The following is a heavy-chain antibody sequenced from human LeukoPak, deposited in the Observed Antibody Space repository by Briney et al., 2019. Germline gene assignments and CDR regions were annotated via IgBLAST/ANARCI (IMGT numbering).Heavy chain of an antibody. Sequence: GASVKVSCKASGYTFTGYYMHWVRQAPGQGLEWMGWINPNSGGTNYAQKFQGRVTMTRDTSISTAYMELSRLRSDDTAVYYCAIDRDTAMVAFDYWGQGTLVTVSS. CDR3: AIDRDTAMVAFDY. CDR2: INPNSGGT. J-gene: IGHJ4*02. D-gene: IGHD5-18*01. CDR1: GYTFTGYY. V-gene: IGHV1-2*02.